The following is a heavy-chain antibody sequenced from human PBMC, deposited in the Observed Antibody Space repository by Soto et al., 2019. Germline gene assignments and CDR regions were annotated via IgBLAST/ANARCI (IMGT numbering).Heavy chain of an antibody. J-gene: IGHJ6*02. V-gene: IGHV3-30*18. Sequence: PGGSLRLSCAASGFTFSSYGMHWVRQAPGKGLEWVAVISYDGSNKYYADSVKGRFTISRDNSKNTLYLQMNSLRAEDTALYYCAKDLLLFGVVSSPFYGMDVWGQGTTVTVSS. CDR3: AKDLLLFGVVSSPFYGMDV. CDR2: ISYDGSNK. CDR1: GFTFSSYG. D-gene: IGHD3-3*01.